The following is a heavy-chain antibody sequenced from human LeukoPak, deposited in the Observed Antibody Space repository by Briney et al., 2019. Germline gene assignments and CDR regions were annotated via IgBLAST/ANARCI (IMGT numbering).Heavy chain of an antibody. CDR3: AKDEYDSSGFIH. J-gene: IGHJ4*02. D-gene: IGHD3-22*01. CDR2: ISYDGSNK. Sequence: GGSLSLSCAASGFTFSSYGMHWVRQAPGKGLEWVAVISYDGSNKYYADSVKGRFTISRDNSKNTLYLQMNSLRAEDTAVYYCAKDEYDSSGFIHWGQRTLVSASS. V-gene: IGHV3-30*18. CDR1: GFTFSSYG.